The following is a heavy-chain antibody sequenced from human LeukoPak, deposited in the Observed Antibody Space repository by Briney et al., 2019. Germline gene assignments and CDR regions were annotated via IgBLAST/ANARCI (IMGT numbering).Heavy chain of an antibody. CDR1: GYSFTSYW. J-gene: IGHJ6*02. D-gene: IGHD3-10*01. CDR2: IYPGDSDT. Sequence: GESLKISCKGSGYSFTSYWIGWVRQMPGKGLEWMGIIYPGDSDTRYSPSFQGQVTISADKSISTAYPQWSSLKASDTAMYYCARCGSGSPSPHYYYYGMDVWGQGSTVTVSS. V-gene: IGHV5-51*01. CDR3: ARCGSGSPSPHYYYYGMDV.